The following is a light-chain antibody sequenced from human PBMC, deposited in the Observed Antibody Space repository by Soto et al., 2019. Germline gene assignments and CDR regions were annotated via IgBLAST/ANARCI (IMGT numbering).Light chain of an antibody. CDR3: QQRSDWHSGYT. CDR2: DAS. Sequence: EIVLTQSPATLSLSPGERATLSCRASQSVSIYLAWYQQKPGQATRLLIYDASNRDTGIPGRFSGSGSGTDSTLTISIIEPEDVEVYYCQQRSDWHSGYTFGQGTKLEIK. V-gene: IGKV3-11*01. CDR1: QSVSIY. J-gene: IGKJ2*01.